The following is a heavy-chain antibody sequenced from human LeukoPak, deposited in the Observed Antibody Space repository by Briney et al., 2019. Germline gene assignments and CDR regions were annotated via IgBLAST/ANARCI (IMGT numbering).Heavy chain of an antibody. CDR1: GYTFTSYG. D-gene: IGHD3-22*01. Sequence: ASVKVSCKASGYTFTSYGISWVRQAPGQGLEWMGWISAYNGNTNYAQKLQGRVTMTTDTSTSTAYMELRSLRSDDTAVYCCARVQWQITHDSRAQTDYWGQGTLVTVSS. V-gene: IGHV1-18*01. CDR2: ISAYNGNT. CDR3: ARVQWQITHDSRAQTDY. J-gene: IGHJ4*02.